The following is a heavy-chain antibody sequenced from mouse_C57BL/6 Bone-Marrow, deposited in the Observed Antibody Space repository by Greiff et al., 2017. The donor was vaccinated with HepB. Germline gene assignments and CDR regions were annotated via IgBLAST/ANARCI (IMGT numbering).Heavy chain of an antibody. CDR3: ARDTTVVGNYAMDY. D-gene: IGHD1-1*01. CDR1: GYTFTSYW. CDR2: IYPGSGST. V-gene: IGHV1-55*01. Sequence: QVQLQQPGAELVKPGASVKMSCKASGYTFTSYWITWVKQRPGQGLEWIGDIYPGSGSTNYNEKFKSKATLTVDPSSSTAYMQLSSLTSEDSAVYYCARDTTVVGNYAMDYWGQGTSVTVSS. J-gene: IGHJ4*01.